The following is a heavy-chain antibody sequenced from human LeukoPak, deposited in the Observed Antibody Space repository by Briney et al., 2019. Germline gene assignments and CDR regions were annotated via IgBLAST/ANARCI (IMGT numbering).Heavy chain of an antibody. CDR2: INHSGST. J-gene: IGHJ4*02. CDR1: GGSFSGYY. D-gene: IGHD3-16*02. V-gene: IGHV4-34*01. CDR3: ARGHYYDYVWGSYRWSYYFDY. Sequence: SETLSLTCAVYGGSFSGYYWSWIRQPPGKGLEWIGEINHSGSTNYNPSLKSRVTISVDTSKNQFSLKLSSVTAADTAVYYCARGHYYDYVWGSYRWSYYFDYWGQGTLVTVSS.